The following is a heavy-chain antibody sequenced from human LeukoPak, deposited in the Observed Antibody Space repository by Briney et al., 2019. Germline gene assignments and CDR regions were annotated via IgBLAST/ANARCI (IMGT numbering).Heavy chain of an antibody. CDR3: ARGGGLDV. J-gene: IGHJ6*02. Sequence: GGSLRLSCVASGFTVNTHYMNWVRQAPGRGLEWVSVIYAGGRTYYADSVKGRFTISRDDSENTLYLQMNSLRAEDTAVYFCARGGGLDVWGQGATVTVSS. V-gene: IGHV3-53*01. CDR1: GFTVNTHY. D-gene: IGHD3-16*01. CDR2: IYAGGRT.